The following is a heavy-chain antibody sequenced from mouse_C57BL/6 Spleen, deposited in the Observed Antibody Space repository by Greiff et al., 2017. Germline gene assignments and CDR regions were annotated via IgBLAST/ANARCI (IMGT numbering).Heavy chain of an antibody. V-gene: IGHV5-6*01. CDR3: ASSTYYSNYFDY. J-gene: IGHJ2*01. D-gene: IGHD2-5*01. CDR1: GFTFSSYG. Sequence: EVKVVESGGDLVKPGGSLKLSCAASGFTFSSYGMSWVRQTPDKRLEWVATISSGGSYTYYPDSVKGRFTISRDNAKNTLYLQMSSLKSEDTAMYYCASSTYYSNYFDYWGQGTTLTVSS. CDR2: ISSGGSYT.